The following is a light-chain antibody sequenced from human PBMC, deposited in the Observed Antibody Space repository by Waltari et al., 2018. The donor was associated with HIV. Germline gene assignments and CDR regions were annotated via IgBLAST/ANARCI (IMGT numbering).Light chain of an antibody. CDR2: GAS. J-gene: IGKJ1*01. CDR1: HSVSSN. Sequence: EIVLTQYPGNMSVSQGERATLSCRTSHSVSSNLAWYHQKSGQAPRLLIHGASTRAPGIAARFTGSGSGKEFTLTITTLQSTDSGIYYCQQYYNWPRTFGQGTKVEAK. CDR3: QQYYNWPRT. V-gene: IGKV3-15*01.